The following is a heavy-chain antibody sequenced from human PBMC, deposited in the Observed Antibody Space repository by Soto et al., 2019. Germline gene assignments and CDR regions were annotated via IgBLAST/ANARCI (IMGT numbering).Heavy chain of an antibody. Sequence: QVQLVQSGAEVKKPGASVKVPCKASGYNFTDYALHWVRQAPGQGLEWMGWINPDNSNKKYSQKFQGRVAISSDRSANTAYMELRSLTSEDTAVYYCAVVFYYYGSGSDSWGQGTLVIASS. CDR2: INPDNSNK. J-gene: IGHJ5*02. V-gene: IGHV1-3*01. D-gene: IGHD3-10*01. CDR1: GYNFTDYA. CDR3: AVVFYYYGSGSDS.